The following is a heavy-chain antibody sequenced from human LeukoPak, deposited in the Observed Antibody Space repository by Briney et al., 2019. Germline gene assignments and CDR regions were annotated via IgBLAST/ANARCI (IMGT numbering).Heavy chain of an antibody. CDR1: GGSISSYY. V-gene: IGHV4-59*01. Sequence: PSETLSLTCTVSGGSISSYYWSWIRQPPGKGLEWIGYIYYSGSTNYNPSLKSRVTISVDTSKNQFSLKLSSVTAADTAVYYCARDPSGSGRDDGLYYYGMDVWGQGTTVTVSS. CDR2: IYYSGST. D-gene: IGHD6-19*01. J-gene: IGHJ6*02. CDR3: ARDPSGSGRDDGLYYYGMDV.